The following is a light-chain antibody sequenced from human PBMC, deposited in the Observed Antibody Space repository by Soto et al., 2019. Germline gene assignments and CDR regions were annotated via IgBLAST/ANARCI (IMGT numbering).Light chain of an antibody. CDR3: QQFGSSTRT. CDR1: QSVSSTY. V-gene: IGKV3-20*01. CDR2: GAS. Sequence: VLTRSPGTLPLSPGARPTLFCRASQSVSSTYLAWYQQKPGQAPRLLGYGASSRATGIPDRFSGSGARTDFTLTISRLEPEDFAVDYCQQFGSSTRTFGQGTKVEIK. J-gene: IGKJ1*01.